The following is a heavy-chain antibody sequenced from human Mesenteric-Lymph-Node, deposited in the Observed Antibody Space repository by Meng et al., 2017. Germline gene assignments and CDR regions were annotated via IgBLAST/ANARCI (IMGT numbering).Heavy chain of an antibody. J-gene: IGHJ5*02. Sequence: QGRVQQSGPGLGTPSQTLSLTCTVSGGSMSSGDYFWNWIRQPPGKGLERIGYIYYSGNTYYNPSLKSRVTISIDTSKNQFSLKLSSVTAADTAVYYCARAEYYNWFDPWGQGTLVTVSS. D-gene: IGHD1-14*01. CDR3: ARAEYYNWFDP. CDR1: GGSMSSGDYF. V-gene: IGHV4-30-4*01. CDR2: IYYSGNT.